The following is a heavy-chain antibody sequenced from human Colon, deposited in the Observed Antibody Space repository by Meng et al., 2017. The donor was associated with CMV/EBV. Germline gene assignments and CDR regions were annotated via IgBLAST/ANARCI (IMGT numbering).Heavy chain of an antibody. CDR1: GFTFSSYA. V-gene: IGHV3-30-3*01. J-gene: IGHJ3*02. CDR3: ARRITIFGVVPGDAFDI. D-gene: IGHD3-3*01. Sequence: GGSLRLSCAASGFTFSSYAMHWVRQAPGKGLEWVAVISYDGSNKYYAYSVKRRFTISRDNSKNTLYLQMNSLSAEDTAVYYCARRITIFGVVPGDAFDIWGQGTMVTVSS. CDR2: ISYDGSNK.